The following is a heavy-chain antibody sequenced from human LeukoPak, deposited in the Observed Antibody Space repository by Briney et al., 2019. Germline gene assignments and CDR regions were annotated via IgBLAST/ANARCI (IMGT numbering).Heavy chain of an antibody. J-gene: IGHJ4*02. V-gene: IGHV1-2*02. CDR1: GYTFTGYY. Sequence: ASVKVSCKASGYTFTGYYMHWVRQAPGQGLEWMGWINPNSGGTNYAQKFQGRVTMTRDTSISTAYMELSRPRSDDTAVYYCARAGTYYYDSSGYGAGDYWGQGTLVTVSS. CDR2: INPNSGGT. CDR3: ARAGTYYYDSSGYGAGDY. D-gene: IGHD3-22*01.